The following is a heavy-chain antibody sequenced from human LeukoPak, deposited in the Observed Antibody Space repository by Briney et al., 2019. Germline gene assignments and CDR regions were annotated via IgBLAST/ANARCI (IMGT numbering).Heavy chain of an antibody. CDR1: GFTFTGHS. Sequence: GGSLRLSCVASGFTFTGHSMHWVRQAPGKGLEWVAVVGNDEKTIFYADSVKGRFTISRDNSKNTLYLQMNSLRADDTAVYYCAKDRLTVTSFDYWGQGTLVTVSS. CDR2: VGNDEKTI. V-gene: IGHV3-30*04. CDR3: AKDRLTVTSFDY. D-gene: IGHD4-17*01. J-gene: IGHJ4*02.